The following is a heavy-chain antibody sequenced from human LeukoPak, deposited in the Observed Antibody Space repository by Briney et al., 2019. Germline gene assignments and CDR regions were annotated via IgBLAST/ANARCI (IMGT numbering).Heavy chain of an antibody. V-gene: IGHV4-59*01. CDR1: GGSISSYY. J-gene: IGHJ4*02. CDR2: IYYSGST. Sequence: SETLSLTCTVSGGSISSYYWSWIRQPPGKGLEWIGYIYYSGSTNYNPSLNSRVTISADTSKNQFSLKLSSVTAADTAVYYCARATYSSGWGTSDYWGQGTLVTVSS. CDR3: ARATYSSGWGTSDY. D-gene: IGHD6-19*01.